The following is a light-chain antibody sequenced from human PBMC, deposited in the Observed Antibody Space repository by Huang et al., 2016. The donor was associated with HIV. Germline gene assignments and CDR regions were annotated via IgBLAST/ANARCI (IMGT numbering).Light chain of an antibody. V-gene: IGKV1-33*01. CDR1: QDIDKY. CDR3: QQYDSLPLT. CDR2: DAF. Sequence: DIQMTQSPSSLSASVGDRVTITCQASQDIDKYLSWYQQKPGKAPKLLIYDAFNLETGLPSRFSGSGSGTDFTFTISSLEPEDVATYYCQQYDSLPLTFGGGTKVEMK. J-gene: IGKJ4*01.